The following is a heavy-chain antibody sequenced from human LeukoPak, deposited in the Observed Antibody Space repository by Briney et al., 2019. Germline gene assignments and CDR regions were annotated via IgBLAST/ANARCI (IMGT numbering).Heavy chain of an antibody. CDR3: ASTPYYYDSSGYYNWFDP. D-gene: IGHD3-22*01. CDR2: ISAYNGNT. V-gene: IGHV1-18*01. J-gene: IGHJ5*02. CDR1: GYTFTSYG. Sequence: ASVKVSCKASGYTFTSYGISWVRQAPGQGLEWMGWISAYNGNTNYAQKLQGRVTMTTDTSTSTAYMELRSLRSDDTAVYYCASTPYYYDSSGYYNWFDPRGQGTLVTVSS.